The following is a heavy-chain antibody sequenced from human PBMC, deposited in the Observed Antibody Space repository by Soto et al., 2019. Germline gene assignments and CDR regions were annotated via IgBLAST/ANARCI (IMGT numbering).Heavy chain of an antibody. CDR1: GFTFSSYG. J-gene: IGHJ6*02. V-gene: IGHV3-30*03. Sequence: GGSLRLSCAASGFTFSSYGMHWVRQAPGKGLEWVAVISYDGSNKYYADSVKGRFSISRDGSKNTLYLQMNSLRAEDTAVYYCASEYCSGGRCYYYGMDVWGQGTTVTVSS. CDR3: ASEYCSGGRCYYYGMDV. CDR2: ISYDGSNK. D-gene: IGHD2-15*01.